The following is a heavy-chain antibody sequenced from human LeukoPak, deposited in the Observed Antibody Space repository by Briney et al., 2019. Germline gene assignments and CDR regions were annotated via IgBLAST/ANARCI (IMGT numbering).Heavy chain of an antibody. D-gene: IGHD2-15*01. Sequence: GGSLRLSCAASGFTFSRYAMSWVRQAPGKGLEWVSAISGSGGSTYYADSVKDRFTISRDNSKNTLYLQMSSLRAEDTAVYYCAKDIIAYCSGGSCYSGFDPWGQGTLVTVSS. CDR1: GFTFSRYA. CDR3: AKDIIAYCSGGSCYSGFDP. V-gene: IGHV3-23*01. J-gene: IGHJ5*02. CDR2: ISGSGGST.